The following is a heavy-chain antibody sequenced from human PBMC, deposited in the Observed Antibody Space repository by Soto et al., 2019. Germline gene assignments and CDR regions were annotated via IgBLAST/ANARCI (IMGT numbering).Heavy chain of an antibody. CDR3: ARSPYTIFGVVSPPDY. V-gene: IGHV3-11*06. CDR2: ISSSSSYT. CDR1: GFTFIDYY. J-gene: IGHJ4*02. Sequence: PWGSLRLSCAASGFTFIDYYMSWIRQAPGKGLEWVSYISSSSSYTNYADSVKGRFTISRDNAKNSLYLQMNSLRAEDTAVYYCARSPYTIFGVVSPPDYWGQGTLVTVSS. D-gene: IGHD3-3*01.